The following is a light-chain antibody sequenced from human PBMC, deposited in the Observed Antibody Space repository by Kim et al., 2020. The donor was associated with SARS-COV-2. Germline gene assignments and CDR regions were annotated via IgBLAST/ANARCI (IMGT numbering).Light chain of an antibody. Sequence: EIVLTQSPATLSLSPGERATLSCRASRSVTNSLAWYQQKPGQSPRLLIHDASHGTAGLPARFTGSGSGTDFTLTVSSLQPEDFAIYYCRQRSSWPPTLGQGTRREIK. J-gene: IGKJ5*01. CDR1: RSVTNS. CDR3: RQRSSWPPT. CDR2: DAS. V-gene: IGKV3-11*01.